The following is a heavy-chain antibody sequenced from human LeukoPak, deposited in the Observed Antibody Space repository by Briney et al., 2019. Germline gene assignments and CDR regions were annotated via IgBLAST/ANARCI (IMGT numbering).Heavy chain of an antibody. D-gene: IGHD4-17*01. Sequence: GGSLRLSCAPSGITFSSYAMSWVRQAPGKGLEWVSAICGTGGSIYYGDSVKGRFTISRDNSKNTLYLQMNSLRAEDTAIYYCAKDRYGDSGGYFDLWGRGTLVTVSS. CDR1: GITFSSYA. CDR3: AKDRYGDSGGYFDL. CDR2: ICGTGGSI. J-gene: IGHJ2*01. V-gene: IGHV3-23*01.